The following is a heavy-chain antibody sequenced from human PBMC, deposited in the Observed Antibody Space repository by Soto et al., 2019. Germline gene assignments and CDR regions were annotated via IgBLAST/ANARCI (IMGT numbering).Heavy chain of an antibody. Sequence: QVQLQESGPGLVKPSQTLSLTCTVSGVSISGGSYYWTWIRQHPGRGLEWIGYIYYSGSTYYNPSLKSRVTISVDTSKNHFSLSLNSTTAADTALYFCARDSDINGGPHGLDVWGQGTTVTVSS. CDR2: IYYSGST. D-gene: IGHD3-9*01. CDR1: GVSISGGSYY. CDR3: ARDSDINGGPHGLDV. J-gene: IGHJ6*02. V-gene: IGHV4-31*03.